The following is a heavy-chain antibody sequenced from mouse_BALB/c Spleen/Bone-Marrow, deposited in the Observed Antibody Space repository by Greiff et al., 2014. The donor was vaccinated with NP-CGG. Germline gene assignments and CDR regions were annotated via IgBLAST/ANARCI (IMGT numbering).Heavy chain of an antibody. CDR2: IDPAIINT. D-gene: IGHD1-1*01. J-gene: IGHJ4*01. CDR1: GFNIKDTY. Sequence: DVQLQQSGAELVKPGASVKLDCTASGFNIKDTYMFWVKQMSDQGLEWIGRIDPAIINTKYDPKFQGKATIAADTSSNTAYLQLSSLTSEDTAVYYCARYRYNGSSYAMDYWGQGTSVTVSS. CDR3: ARYRYNGSSYAMDY. V-gene: IGHV14-3*02.